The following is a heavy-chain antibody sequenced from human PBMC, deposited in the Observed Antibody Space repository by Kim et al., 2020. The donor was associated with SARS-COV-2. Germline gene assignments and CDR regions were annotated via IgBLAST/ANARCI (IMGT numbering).Heavy chain of an antibody. Sequence: ASVKVSCKVSGYTLTELSMHWVRQAPGKGLEWMGGFDPEDGETIYAQKFQGRVTMTEDTSTDTAYMELSSLRSEDTAVYYCATVNPLLSSSGYYYGLHDAFDIWGQGTMVTVSS. CDR3: ATVNPLLSSSGYYYGLHDAFDI. J-gene: IGHJ3*02. CDR2: FDPEDGET. D-gene: IGHD3-22*01. V-gene: IGHV1-24*01. CDR1: GYTLTELS.